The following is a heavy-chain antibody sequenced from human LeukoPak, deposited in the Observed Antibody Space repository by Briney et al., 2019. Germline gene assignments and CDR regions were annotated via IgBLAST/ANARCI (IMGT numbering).Heavy chain of an antibody. Sequence: ASVKVSCKASGYTFTGYYMHWVRQAPGQGLEWMGWINPNSGGTNYAQKLQGRVTMTTDTSTSTAYMELRSLRSDDTAVYYCARFKSEVPDSSGYSSLDYWGQGTLVTVSS. J-gene: IGHJ4*02. CDR2: INPNSGGT. CDR1: GYTFTGYY. V-gene: IGHV1-2*02. CDR3: ARFKSEVPDSSGYSSLDY. D-gene: IGHD3-22*01.